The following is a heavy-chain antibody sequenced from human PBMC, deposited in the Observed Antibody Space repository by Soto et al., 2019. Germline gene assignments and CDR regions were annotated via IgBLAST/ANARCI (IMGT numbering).Heavy chain of an antibody. D-gene: IGHD2-2*01. Sequence: ASVKVSCKVSGYTLTELSMHWVRQAPGKGLEWMGGFDPEDGETIYAQKFQGRVTMTEDTSTDTAYMELSSLRSEDTAVYYCATAPKDIVVVTAAYFDYWGQGTLVTVSS. V-gene: IGHV1-24*01. CDR2: FDPEDGET. J-gene: IGHJ4*02. CDR3: ATAPKDIVVVTAAYFDY. CDR1: GYTLTELS.